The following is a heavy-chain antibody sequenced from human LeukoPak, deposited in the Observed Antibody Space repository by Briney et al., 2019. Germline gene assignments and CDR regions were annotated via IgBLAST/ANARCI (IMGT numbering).Heavy chain of an antibody. CDR1: GFTFTTYN. J-gene: IGHJ6*03. V-gene: IGHV3-48*04. CDR3: ARERNFYYMDV. Sequence: GGSLRLSCAASGFTFTTYNMIWVRQAPGKGLEWVSFISNSGSTTYYADSVKGRFTLSRDNAKNSLYLQMNTQRAEDTAVYYCARERNFYYMDVWGKGTRVTVSS. CDR2: ISNSGSTT.